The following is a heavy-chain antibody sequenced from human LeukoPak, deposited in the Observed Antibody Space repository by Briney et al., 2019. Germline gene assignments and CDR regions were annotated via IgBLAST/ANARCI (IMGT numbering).Heavy chain of an antibody. D-gene: IGHD6-19*01. CDR3: ARAGRAVAGTGFDY. V-gene: IGHV4-4*02. CDR1: GGSISSSNW. J-gene: IGHJ4*02. Sequence: PSGTLSLTCAVSGGSISSSNWWSWVRQPPGKGLEWIGEIYHSGSTNYNPSLKSRVTISVDKSKNQFSLKLSSVTAVDTAVYYCARAGRAVAGTGFDYWGQGTLVTVSS. CDR2: IYHSGST.